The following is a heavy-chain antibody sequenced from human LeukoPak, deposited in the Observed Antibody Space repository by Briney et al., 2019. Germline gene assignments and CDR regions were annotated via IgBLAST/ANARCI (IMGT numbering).Heavy chain of an antibody. CDR2: ISSNNGYI. J-gene: IGHJ4*02. CDR3: ARDLGTRKSIAFAD. Sequence: PGGSLRLSRAASGFSFSSYRMNWVRQAPGKGLEWVASISSNNGYIYYADSVKGRFTISRDNGENSLHLQMNSLRAEDAAVYYCARDLGTRKSIAFADWGQGTLVTVSS. CDR1: GFSFSSYR. D-gene: IGHD6-6*01. V-gene: IGHV3-21*01.